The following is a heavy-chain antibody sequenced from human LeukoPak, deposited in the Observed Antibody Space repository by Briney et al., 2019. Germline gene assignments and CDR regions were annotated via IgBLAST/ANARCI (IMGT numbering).Heavy chain of an antibody. Sequence: PGGSLRLSCAASKFTFSHYGMHCVREAPGKGLEWVAVIWNDGSNQYYADSVKGRFTVSRDNSQNTLYLQMNSLRPEDTAVYYCAKDAQRGFDYSNSLENWGQGILVTVSS. CDR2: IWNDGSNQ. D-gene: IGHD4-11*01. CDR3: AKDAQRGFDYSNSLEN. V-gene: IGHV3-33*03. J-gene: IGHJ4*02. CDR1: KFTFSHYG.